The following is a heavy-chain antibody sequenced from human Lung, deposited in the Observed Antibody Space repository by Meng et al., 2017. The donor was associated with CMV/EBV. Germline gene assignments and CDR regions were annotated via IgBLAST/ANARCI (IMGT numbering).Heavy chain of an antibody. V-gene: IGHV3-7*01. J-gene: IGHJ4*02. CDR3: VKGGTQDLDY. CDR1: GFTFSRYW. D-gene: IGHD1-26*01. CDR2: IKQDGSEK. Sequence: ESLKISCAASGFTFSRYWMGWVRQVPGKGLEWVANIKQDGSEKYYVDSVKGRFTIARDNAKNSLYLQMNSLRADDTAVYYCVKGGTQDLDYWGQGTLVNGAS.